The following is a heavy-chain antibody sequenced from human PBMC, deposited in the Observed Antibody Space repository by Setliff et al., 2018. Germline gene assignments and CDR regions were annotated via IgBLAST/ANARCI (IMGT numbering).Heavy chain of an antibody. Sequence: ASVKVSCKASGYTFTSYGITWVRQAPGQGLEWIGWISGYDGSSNHVQKLQGRVIMTTDTSTNTAYMELRSLTSDDTAVYFCARFGGSCSSSSCYASDLWGQGTRVTVSS. D-gene: IGHD2-2*01. CDR2: ISGYDGSS. CDR1: GYTFTSYG. J-gene: IGHJ3*01. CDR3: ARFGGSCSSSSCYASDL. V-gene: IGHV1-18*01.